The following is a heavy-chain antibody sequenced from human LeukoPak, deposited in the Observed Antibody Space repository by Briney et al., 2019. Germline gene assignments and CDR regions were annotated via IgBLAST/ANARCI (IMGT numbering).Heavy chain of an antibody. CDR1: GFTFSSYS. CDR2: ISSSSSYI. CDR3: ARGDGLVDY. V-gene: IGHV3-21*01. Sequence: GGSLRLSCAACGFTFSSYSRNWVRQAPGKGLEWVSSISSSSSYIYYADSVKGRFTISRDNAKNSLSLQKNSLRAADTAVYYCARGDGLVDYWGQGTLVTVSS. D-gene: IGHD3-16*01. J-gene: IGHJ4*02.